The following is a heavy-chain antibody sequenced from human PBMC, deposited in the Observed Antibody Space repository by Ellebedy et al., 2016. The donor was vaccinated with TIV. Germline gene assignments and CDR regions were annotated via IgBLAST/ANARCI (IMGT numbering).Heavy chain of an antibody. CDR1: AGSISGYY. CDR3: ARDTWDSSGISGWFDP. CDR2: IYFTGSA. Sequence: MPSETLSLTCTVSAGSISGYYWSRIRQPAGKGLEWIGRIYFTGSANYNPSLTSRVTMSVDTSKNQFSLKLTSVTAADTAVYYCARDTWDSSGISGWFDPWGQGTPVTVSS. J-gene: IGHJ5*02. V-gene: IGHV4-4*07. D-gene: IGHD3-22*01.